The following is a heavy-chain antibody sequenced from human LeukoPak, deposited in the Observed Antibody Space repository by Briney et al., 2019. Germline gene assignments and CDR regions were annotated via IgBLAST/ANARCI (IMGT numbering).Heavy chain of an antibody. CDR2: IWYDGSNK. CDR1: GFTFSSYG. J-gene: IGHJ4*02. D-gene: IGHD3-22*01. V-gene: IGHV3-33*06. CDR3: AKDLDPYYYDSSGLDY. Sequence: GRSLRLSCAASGFTFSSYGVHWVRQAPGKGLEWVAVIWYDGSNKYYADSVKGRFTISRDNSKNTLYLQMNSLRAEDTAVYYCAKDLDPYYYDSSGLDYWGQGTLVTVSS.